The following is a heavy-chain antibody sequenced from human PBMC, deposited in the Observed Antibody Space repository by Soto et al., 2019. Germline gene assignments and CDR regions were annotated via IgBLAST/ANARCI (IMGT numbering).Heavy chain of an antibody. V-gene: IGHV4-59*01. CDR3: ARDPVDGDAFFDS. CDR2: FHNSGSP. Sequence: QVRLQESGPGLVQPSETLSLTCSIFGGSMSGYHWNWIRQTPGKGVEWIGYFHNSGSPTYSSSLKSRVTISVDESAKQSSLRLPSVTAADTAVYWCARDPVDGDAFFDSWGQGGVVTVSS. CDR1: GGSMSGYH. D-gene: IGHD2-15*01. J-gene: IGHJ5*02.